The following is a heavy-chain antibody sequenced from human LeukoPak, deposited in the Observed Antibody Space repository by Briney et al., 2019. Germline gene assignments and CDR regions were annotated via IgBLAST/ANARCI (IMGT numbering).Heavy chain of an antibody. D-gene: IGHD5-12*01. Sequence: SVKVSCKASGGTFSSHAISWVRQAPGQGLEWVGGIIPIFGTTNYAQKFQGRVTITMDESTSTGYMELRSLRSDDTAVYYCARGDSGYDYGFDNWGQGTLVTVSS. J-gene: IGHJ4*02. CDR2: IIPIFGTT. V-gene: IGHV1-69*05. CDR1: GGTFSSHA. CDR3: ARGDSGYDYGFDN.